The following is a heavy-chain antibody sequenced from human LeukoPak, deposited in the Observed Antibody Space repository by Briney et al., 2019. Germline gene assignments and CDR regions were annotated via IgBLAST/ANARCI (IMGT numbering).Heavy chain of an antibody. Sequence: PGGSLRLSCAASGFTFSIYTMTWVRQAPGKGLEWVSIISDNGDYTYYADSVKGRFTISRDNSKNTLYLQMNSLRAEDTARYYCAKSRGIYDNSGWRTSDYWGQGILVTVSS. CDR1: GFTFSIYT. J-gene: IGHJ4*02. CDR2: ISDNGDYT. V-gene: IGHV3-23*01. CDR3: AKSRGIYDNSGWRTSDY. D-gene: IGHD6-19*01.